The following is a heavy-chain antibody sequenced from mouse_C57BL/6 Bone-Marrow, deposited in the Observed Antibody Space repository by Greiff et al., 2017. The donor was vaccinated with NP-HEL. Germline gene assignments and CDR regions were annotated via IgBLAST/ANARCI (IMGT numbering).Heavy chain of an antibody. Sequence: VQLQQSGAELARPGASVKMSCKASGYTFTSYTMHWVKQRPGQGLEWIGYINPSSGYTKYNQKFKDKATLTADKSSSTAYMQLSSLTSEDSAVYYCRTGTPGNYFDYWGQGTTLTVSS. J-gene: IGHJ2*01. V-gene: IGHV1-4*01. D-gene: IGHD4-1*01. CDR1: GYTFTSYT. CDR3: RTGTPGNYFDY. CDR2: INPSSGYT.